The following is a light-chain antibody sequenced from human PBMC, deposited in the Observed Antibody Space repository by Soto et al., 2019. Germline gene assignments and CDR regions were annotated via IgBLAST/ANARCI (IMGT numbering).Light chain of an antibody. CDR2: GAS. CDR3: QQYNNWPET. Sequence: EIVMTQSPATLSVSPGERATLSCRASQSVSSTLAWYQQKPGQAPRLLIYGASTRATGIPARLSGSGSGTECTLTISSLQSEDFAVYYWQQYNNWPETFGQGTKLEIK. V-gene: IGKV3-15*01. J-gene: IGKJ2*01. CDR1: QSVSST.